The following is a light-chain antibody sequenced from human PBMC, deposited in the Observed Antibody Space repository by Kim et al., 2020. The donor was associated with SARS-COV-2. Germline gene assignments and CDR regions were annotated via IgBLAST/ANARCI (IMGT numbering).Light chain of an antibody. Sequence: SPVQRASLSSRASQTTKNRLVWYQHNPGQAPRLLIYDAPSRATGVPARFIGSGSETDVTLTICSLLSEDFAVSYCQQSNDWPPLTFGQGTKVDIK. CDR1: QTTKNR. V-gene: IGKV3-15*01. CDR3: QQSNDWPPLT. J-gene: IGKJ1*01. CDR2: DAP.